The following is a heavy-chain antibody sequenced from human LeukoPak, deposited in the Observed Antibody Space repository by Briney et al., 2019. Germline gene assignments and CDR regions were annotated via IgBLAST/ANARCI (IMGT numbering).Heavy chain of an antibody. CDR2: ISYDGNDK. CDR1: GFT. Sequence: PRGSLRLSCTVSGFTWVRQTPGKGLEWVAVISYDGNDKYYAPSTEGRFTISRDNAKDTLFLQMDRLTTEDTAVYYCRRTGGYSYGLNSYFDVRGRG. D-gene: IGHD5-18*01. V-gene: IGHV3-30*04. CDR3: RRTGGYSYGLNSYFDV. J-gene: IGHJ2*01.